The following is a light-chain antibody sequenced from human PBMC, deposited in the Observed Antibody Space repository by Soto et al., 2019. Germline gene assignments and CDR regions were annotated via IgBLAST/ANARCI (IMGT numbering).Light chain of an antibody. V-gene: IGKV1-5*01. CDR2: DAS. CDR3: QQYNSYNT. CDR1: QSISSW. Sequence: DIQMTQSPSTLSASVGDRVTITCRASQSISSWLAWYQQKPGKAPKLLIYDASSLESGVPSRFSGSGSGTEFTLTISSLQPDDFANYYCQQYNSYNTFGQGTKVDIK. J-gene: IGKJ2*01.